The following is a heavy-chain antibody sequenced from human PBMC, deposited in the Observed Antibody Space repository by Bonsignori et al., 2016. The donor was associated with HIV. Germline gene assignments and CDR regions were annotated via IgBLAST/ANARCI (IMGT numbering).Heavy chain of an antibody. Sequence: WIRQPPGKGLEWVSVIYSGGSTYYADSVKGRFTISRDNSKNTLYLQMNSLRAEDTAVYYCARDRIQLRDYWGQGTLVTVSS. CDR2: IYSGGST. J-gene: IGHJ4*02. D-gene: IGHD5-18*01. V-gene: IGHV3-66*01. CDR3: ARDRIQLRDY.